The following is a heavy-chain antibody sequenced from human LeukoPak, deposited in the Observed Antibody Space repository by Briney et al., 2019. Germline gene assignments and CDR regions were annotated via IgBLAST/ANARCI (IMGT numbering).Heavy chain of an antibody. CDR2: IYTSGST. CDR3: AGGRYYYGSGSTNWFDP. D-gene: IGHD3-10*01. Sequence: SQTLSLTCTVSGGSISSGSYYWSWIRRPAGEGLEWIGRIYTSGSTNYNPSLKSRVTISVDTSKNQFSLKLSSVTAADTAVYYCAGGRYYYGSGSTNWFDPWGQGTLVTVSS. J-gene: IGHJ5*02. V-gene: IGHV4-61*02. CDR1: GGSISSGSYY.